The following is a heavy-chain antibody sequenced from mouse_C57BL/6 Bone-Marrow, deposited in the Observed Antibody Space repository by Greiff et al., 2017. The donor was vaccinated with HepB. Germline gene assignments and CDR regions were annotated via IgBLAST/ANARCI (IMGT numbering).Heavy chain of an antibody. D-gene: IGHD1-1*01. CDR2: INPSSGYT. CDR3: ARDIPITTVVATDAMDY. J-gene: IGHJ4*01. CDR1: GYTFTSYT. Sequence: QVQQSGAELARPGASVKMSCKASGYTFTSYTMHWVKQRPGQGLEWIGYINPSSGYTKYNQKFKDKATLTADKSSSTAYMQLSSLTSEDSAVYYCARDIPITTVVATDAMDYWGQGTSVTVSS. V-gene: IGHV1-4*01.